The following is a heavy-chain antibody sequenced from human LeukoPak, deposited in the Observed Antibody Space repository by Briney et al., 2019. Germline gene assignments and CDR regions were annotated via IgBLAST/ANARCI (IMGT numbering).Heavy chain of an antibody. CDR1: GGSISSYY. Sequence: SETLSLTCTVSGGSISSYYWSWIRQPPGKGLEWIGYIYYSGSTNYNPSLKSRVTISLDTSKNQFSLKLSSVTAADTAVYYCARGRPREYYDSSAEGYFDYWGQGTLVTVSS. V-gene: IGHV4-59*01. CDR2: IYYSGST. D-gene: IGHD3-22*01. J-gene: IGHJ4*02. CDR3: ARGRPREYYDSSAEGYFDY.